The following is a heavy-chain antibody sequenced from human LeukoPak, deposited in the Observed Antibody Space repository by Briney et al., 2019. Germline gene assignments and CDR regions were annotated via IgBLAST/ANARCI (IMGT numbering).Heavy chain of an antibody. CDR3: ARCPDSSGWYCDAFDI. D-gene: IGHD6-19*01. CDR2: INRNGST. J-gene: IGHJ3*02. CDR1: GGSFSNYY. V-gene: IGHV4-34*01. Sequence: PSETLSLTCAVDGGSFSNYYWSWLRQPPGKGLEWIGEINRNGSTNYNPSLKSRLTISIDTSKKQFSLRLNSVTAADTAVYYCARCPDSSGWYCDAFDIWGQGTMVTVSS.